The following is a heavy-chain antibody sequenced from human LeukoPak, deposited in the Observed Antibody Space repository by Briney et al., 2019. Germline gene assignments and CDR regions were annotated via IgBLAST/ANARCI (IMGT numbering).Heavy chain of an antibody. D-gene: IGHD4-23*01. CDR3: AGADCGGNDY. Sequence: GGSLRLSCAASGFTFSSYAMHWVRQAPGKGLEYVSAISSNGGSTYYANSVRGRFTISRDNSKNTLYLQMGSLRAEDMAVYYCAGADCGGNDYWGQGTLVTVSS. CDR1: GFTFSSYA. J-gene: IGHJ4*02. CDR2: ISSNGGST. V-gene: IGHV3-64*01.